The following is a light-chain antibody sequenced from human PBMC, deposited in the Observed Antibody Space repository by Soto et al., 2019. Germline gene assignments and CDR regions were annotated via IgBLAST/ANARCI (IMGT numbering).Light chain of an antibody. V-gene: IGKV3-15*01. CDR3: QQYYHWPRT. J-gene: IGKJ1*01. CDR2: GAS. CDR1: ESISRN. Sequence: EMVGAKYHATPAMSPGGRATLSCRTSESISRNLAWYQQKLGQAPRLLIYGASTRATGVPDRFTGSGSGTDFILTITSLQSEDFGIYYCQQYYHWPRTFGQGTKVDIK.